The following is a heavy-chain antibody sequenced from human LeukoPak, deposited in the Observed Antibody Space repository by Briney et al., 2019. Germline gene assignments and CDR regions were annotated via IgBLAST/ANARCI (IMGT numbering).Heavy chain of an antibody. CDR3: ANLYWGYGGNSELYY. CDR1: GFTVSSNY. D-gene: IGHD4-23*01. J-gene: IGHJ4*02. Sequence: GGSLRLSCAASGFTVSSNYMNWVRQAPGKGLEWVSVIYSGGSTYYADSVKGRFTISRDNSKNTLYLQMNSLRAEDTAVYYCANLYWGYGGNSELYYWGQGTLVTVSS. CDR2: IYSGGST. V-gene: IGHV3-66*01.